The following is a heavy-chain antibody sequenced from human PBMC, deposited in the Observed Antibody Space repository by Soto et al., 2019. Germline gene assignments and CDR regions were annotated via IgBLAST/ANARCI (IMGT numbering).Heavy chain of an antibody. D-gene: IGHD3-22*01. V-gene: IGHV4-59*01. CDR2: IYYTGST. Sequence: QVQLQESGPGLVKPSETLSLTCTVSGGSISTYYWTWIRQPPGKGLEWIGHIYYTGSTNYNPSLRTRVTVSVATSKNQFSLKLSSVTAADTAVYYCARATYYYDRSGYLYYFDYWGQGTLVTVSS. CDR1: GGSISTYY. J-gene: IGHJ4*02. CDR3: ARATYYYDRSGYLYYFDY.